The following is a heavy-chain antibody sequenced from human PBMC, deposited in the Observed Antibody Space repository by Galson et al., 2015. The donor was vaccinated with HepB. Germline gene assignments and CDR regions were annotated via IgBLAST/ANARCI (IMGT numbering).Heavy chain of an antibody. J-gene: IGHJ4*02. Sequence: SETLSLTCTASGGSISGFCWTWIRQPAGKGLEWIGRFYSSGSNNYNPSLQSRVTMSLDTSKNQFPLRLSSVTAADTAVYFCARSGNTWTQFDSWGQGTLVTVSS. CDR2: FYSSGSN. CDR1: GGSISGFC. CDR3: ARSGNTWTQFDS. V-gene: IGHV4-4*07. D-gene: IGHD3/OR15-3a*01.